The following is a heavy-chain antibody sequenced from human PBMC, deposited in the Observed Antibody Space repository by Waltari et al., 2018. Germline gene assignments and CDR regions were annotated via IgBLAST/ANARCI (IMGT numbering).Heavy chain of an antibody. D-gene: IGHD2-2*01. CDR2: NSPRRDIS. V-gene: IGHV1-69*09. Sequence: QEQLVQSAAEVKKPGSSVKVSCKTSRDTFSTYAITWVRQAPGQGLEWMGMNSPRRDISNYAQQFQGRITITADRSTSTAYMELSSLESEDTALYYCARESRSTAGTDYWGQGTLVTVSS. CDR1: RDTFSTYA. CDR3: ARESRSTAGTDY. J-gene: IGHJ4*02.